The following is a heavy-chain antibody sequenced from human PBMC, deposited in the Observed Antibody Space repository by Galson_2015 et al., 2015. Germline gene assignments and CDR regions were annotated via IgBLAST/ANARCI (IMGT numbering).Heavy chain of an antibody. V-gene: IGHV3-7*01. CDR3: ARGNDYYDSSGANWFDP. Sequence: SLRLSCAASGFTFSSYWMSWVRQAPGKGLEWVANIKQDGSEKYYVDSVKGRFTISRDNAKNSLYLQMNSLRAEDTAVYYCARGNDYYDSSGANWFDPWGQGTLVTVSS. D-gene: IGHD3-22*01. CDR2: IKQDGSEK. J-gene: IGHJ5*02. CDR1: GFTFSSYW.